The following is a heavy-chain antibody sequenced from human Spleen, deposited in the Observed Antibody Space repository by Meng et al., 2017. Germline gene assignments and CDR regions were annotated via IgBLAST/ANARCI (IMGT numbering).Heavy chain of an antibody. J-gene: IGHJ4*02. Sequence: HVQLQGYGPGLLKPSRPLPLTCAVSGASITSSHWFNWVRQAPGKGLEIIGKISHSGSTNHNPSRKSRISESLDKSKNQFSLKLSSVTAADTAVYYCARVWDNFGDYGGFDYWGQGTLVTVSS. CDR1: GASITSSHW. V-gene: IGHV4-4*02. CDR3: ARVWDNFGDYGGFDY. CDR2: ISHSGST. D-gene: IGHD4-17*01.